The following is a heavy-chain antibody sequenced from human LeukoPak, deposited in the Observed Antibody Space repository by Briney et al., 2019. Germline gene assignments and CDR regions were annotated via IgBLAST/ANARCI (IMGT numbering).Heavy chain of an antibody. CDR3: AREGDY. Sequence: GRSLRLSCAASGFTFSSYAMHWVRQAPGKGLEWVAVISYDGSNKYYADSAKGRFTISRDNSKNTLYLQMNSLRAEDTAVYYCAREGDYWGQGTLVTVSS. CDR2: ISYDGSNK. J-gene: IGHJ4*02. CDR1: GFTFSSYA. V-gene: IGHV3-30*04.